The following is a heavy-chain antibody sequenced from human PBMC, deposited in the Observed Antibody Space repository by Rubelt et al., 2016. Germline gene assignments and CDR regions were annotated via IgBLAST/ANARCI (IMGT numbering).Heavy chain of an antibody. D-gene: IGHD4-23*01. CDR3: ATSRTTVVSLGGY. Sequence: GGSLRLSCAASGFTFSSYSMNWVRQAPGKGLEWVSYISTTGSTIYHADSVKGRFTISRDNAKKSLYLQMNSLRAEDTAVYYCATSRTTVVSLGGYWGHGTQVTVSS. V-gene: IGHV3-48*04. CDR2: ISTTGSTI. CDR1: GFTFSSYS. J-gene: IGHJ4*01.